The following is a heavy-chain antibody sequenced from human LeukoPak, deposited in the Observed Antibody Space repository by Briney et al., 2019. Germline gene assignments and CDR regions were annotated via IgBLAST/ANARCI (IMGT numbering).Heavy chain of an antibody. CDR2: IYYSGST. J-gene: IGHJ4*02. CDR1: GGSISSGGYY. V-gene: IGHV4-31*03. Sequence: PQTLSLTCTVSGGSISSGGYYWSWIRQHPGKGLEWIGYIYYSGSTYYNPSLKSRVTISADTSKNQFSLKLSSVTAADTAVYYCARVSGYDSDYWGQGTLVTVSS. D-gene: IGHD5-12*01. CDR3: ARVSGYDSDY.